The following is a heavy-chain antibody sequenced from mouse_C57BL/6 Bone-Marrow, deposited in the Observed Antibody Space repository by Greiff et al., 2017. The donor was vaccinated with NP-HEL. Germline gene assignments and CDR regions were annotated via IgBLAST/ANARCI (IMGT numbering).Heavy chain of an antibody. D-gene: IGHD3-2*02. CDR3: ARSRQLRLNFDY. V-gene: IGHV1-19*01. J-gene: IGHJ2*01. Sequence: EVQLQQSGPVLVKPGASVKMSCKASGYTFTDYYMNWVKQSHGKSLEWIGVINPYNGGTSYNQKFKGKATLTVDKSSSTAYMELNSLTSEDSAVYYCARSRQLRLNFDYWGQGTTLTVSS. CDR2: INPYNGGT. CDR1: GYTFTDYY.